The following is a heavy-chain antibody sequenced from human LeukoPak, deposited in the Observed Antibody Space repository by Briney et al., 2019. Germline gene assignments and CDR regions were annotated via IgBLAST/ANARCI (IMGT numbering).Heavy chain of an antibody. D-gene: IGHD5-12*01. CDR2: INPSGGST. CDR1: GYTFPNFF. Sequence: ASVKVSCKASGYTFPNFFLHWARQAPGQGLEWMGIINPSGGSTSYAQKFQGRVIMTRDMSTSTLYMELSNLRSEDTAVYYCARGRLRPLFDHWGQGTLVTVSS. V-gene: IGHV1-46*01. CDR3: ARGRLRPLFDH. J-gene: IGHJ4*02.